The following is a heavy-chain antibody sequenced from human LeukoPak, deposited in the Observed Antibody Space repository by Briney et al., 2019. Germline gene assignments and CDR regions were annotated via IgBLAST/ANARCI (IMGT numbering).Heavy chain of an antibody. Sequence: ASVTVSFKASGYTFTIYDINWVRQAPGQGLGWMGWMNPNSGNTGYAQKFQGRVTITRNTSISTAYMELSSLRSEDTAVYYCARGYCTSTSCHFDYWGQGTLVTVSS. CDR2: MNPNSGNT. J-gene: IGHJ4*02. D-gene: IGHD2-2*01. V-gene: IGHV1-8*03. CDR3: ARGYCTSTSCHFDY. CDR1: GYTFTIYD.